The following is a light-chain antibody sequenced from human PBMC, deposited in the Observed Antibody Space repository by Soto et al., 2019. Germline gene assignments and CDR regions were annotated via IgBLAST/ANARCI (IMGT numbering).Light chain of an antibody. CDR1: SSDVGSYNF. V-gene: IGLV2-23*01. CDR2: EAS. J-gene: IGLJ1*01. Sequence: QSVLTQPASVSGSPGQSITISCTGTSSDVGSYNFVSWYQQHPGKAPKLMIYEASMRPSGVSNRFSGSKSGNTASLTISGLQPEDEADYYCCSYAGSSTYVFGAGTQGHR. CDR3: CSYAGSSTYV.